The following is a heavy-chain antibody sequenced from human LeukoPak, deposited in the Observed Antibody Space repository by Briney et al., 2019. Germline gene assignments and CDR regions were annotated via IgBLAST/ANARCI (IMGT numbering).Heavy chain of an antibody. J-gene: IGHJ4*02. CDR3: VRSTYYYGSGSYYADY. V-gene: IGHV4-59*01. CDR1: GGSISSYY. Sequence: ASETLSLTCTVSGGSISSYYWSWIRQPPGKGLEWIGYIYYSGSTNYNPSLKSRVTISVDTSKNQFSLKLSSVTAADTAVHYCVRSTYYYGSGSYYADYWGQGTLDTVSS. D-gene: IGHD3-10*01. CDR2: IYYSGST.